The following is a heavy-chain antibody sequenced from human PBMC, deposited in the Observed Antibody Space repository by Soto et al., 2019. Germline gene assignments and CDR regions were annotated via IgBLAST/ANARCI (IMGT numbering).Heavy chain of an antibody. J-gene: IGHJ4*02. Sequence: PSETLSLTCTVSGDSISSYYWSWIRQPPGKGLEWIGEINHSGSTNYDPSLKSRVTISVDTSKNQFSLKLSSVTAADTAVYYCARGAPPRVRRPRRNITATILGSDFDYWGQGTLVTVSS. D-gene: IGHD5-12*01. CDR1: GDSISSYY. CDR2: INHSGST. CDR3: ARGAPPRVRRPRRNITATILGSDFDY. V-gene: IGHV4-34*01.